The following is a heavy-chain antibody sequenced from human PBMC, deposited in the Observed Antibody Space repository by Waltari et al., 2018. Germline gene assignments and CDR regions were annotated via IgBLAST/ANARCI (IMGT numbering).Heavy chain of an antibody. Sequence: QVQLQESGPGLVKPSETLSLTCTVSGGSISSYYWSWIRQPAGKGLEWIGRTYTSGSTNYNPSLKSRDTISVDKSKKQFSLKLSSVTAADTAVYYCARDFPCSGGSCYGYWGQGTLVTVSS. V-gene: IGHV4-4*07. D-gene: IGHD2-15*01. CDR2: TYTSGST. CDR1: GGSISSYY. J-gene: IGHJ4*02. CDR3: ARDFPCSGGSCYGY.